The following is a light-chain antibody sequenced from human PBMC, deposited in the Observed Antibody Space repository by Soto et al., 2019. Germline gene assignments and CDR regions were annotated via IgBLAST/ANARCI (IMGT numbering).Light chain of an antibody. Sequence: EIVMTQSPATLSVSPGERATLSCRASQSVSSNLAWYQQKPGQAPRLLIYGASTRATGIPARFSGSGSGTEFTLTISSLQSEDFAVYYCQSWNTLGQGTKLEIK. CDR3: QSWNT. CDR1: QSVSSN. V-gene: IGKV3-15*01. J-gene: IGKJ2*01. CDR2: GAS.